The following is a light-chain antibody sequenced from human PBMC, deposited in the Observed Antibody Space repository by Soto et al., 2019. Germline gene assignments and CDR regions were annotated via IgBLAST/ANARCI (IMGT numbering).Light chain of an antibody. J-gene: IGKJ1*01. Sequence: EIVLTQSPATLSLSPGERATLSCRASQSVSSYLAWYQQKPGQAPRLLMYEASNRATGIPARFSGSGSGTEFTLTISNLQTEDFAVYYCQQYNKWPRTFGQGTKVDI. CDR2: EAS. V-gene: IGKV3D-15*01. CDR3: QQYNKWPRT. CDR1: QSVSSY.